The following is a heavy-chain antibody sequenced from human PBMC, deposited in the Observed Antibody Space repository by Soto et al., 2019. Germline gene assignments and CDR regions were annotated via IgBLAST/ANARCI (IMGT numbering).Heavy chain of an antibody. CDR3: ARSQGYFTISSLDP. D-gene: IGHD2-8*01. CDR2: IYHTGIT. J-gene: IGHJ5*02. V-gene: IGHV4-4*02. CDR1: GDSISSVNW. Sequence: SETLSLTCAVSGDSISSVNWWSWVRQSPGQGLEWIGDIYHTGITNYNPSLQSRVTISVDKFKNEFSLNLTSVTAAATAVYYCARSQGYFTISSLDPWGQGTLVTVSS.